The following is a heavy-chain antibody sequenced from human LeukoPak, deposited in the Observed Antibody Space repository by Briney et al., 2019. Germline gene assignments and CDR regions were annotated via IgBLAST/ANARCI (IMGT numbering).Heavy chain of an antibody. J-gene: IGHJ4*02. V-gene: IGHV5-51*01. Sequence: GESLKISCKGSGYTFTSYWIGWVRQMPGKGLEWMGIIYPGDSDTRYSPSFQGQVTISADKSISTAYLQWSSLKASDTAMYYCARGYYDSSGYYYLYFGYWGQGTLVTVSS. D-gene: IGHD3-22*01. CDR1: GYTFTSYW. CDR2: IYPGDSDT. CDR3: ARGYYDSSGYYYLYFGY.